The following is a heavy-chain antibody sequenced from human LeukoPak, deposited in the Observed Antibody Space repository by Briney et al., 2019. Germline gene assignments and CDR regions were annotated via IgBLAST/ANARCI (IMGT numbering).Heavy chain of an antibody. CDR3: ARGHLPTPRSAMDV. CDR1: GFTFSSYW. V-gene: IGHV3-74*01. J-gene: IGHJ6*02. CDR2: VNSDESIT. D-gene: IGHD3-3*02. Sequence: AGGFLRLSCAASGFTFSSYWVHWVRQAPGKGLVWVLRVNSDESITTYADSVNGRFTISRDNAKNTLYLQMKSLRAEDTAVYYCARGHLPTPRSAMDVWGQGTTVTVSS.